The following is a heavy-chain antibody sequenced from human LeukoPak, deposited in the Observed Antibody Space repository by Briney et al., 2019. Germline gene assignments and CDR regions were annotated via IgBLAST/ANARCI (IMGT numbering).Heavy chain of an antibody. V-gene: IGHV3-23*01. CDR2: ISGSGGST. CDR1: GFTFSSYA. J-gene: IGHJ4*02. Sequence: GGSLRLSCAASGFTFSSYAMSWVRQAPGKGLEWVSAISGSGGSTYYADSVKGRFTISRDNSKNTLYLQMNSLRAEDTAVYYCAKDKYGRRQLGYCSSTSCYTALNYFDYWGQGTLVTVSS. CDR3: AKDKYGRRQLGYCSSTSCYTALNYFDY. D-gene: IGHD2-2*02.